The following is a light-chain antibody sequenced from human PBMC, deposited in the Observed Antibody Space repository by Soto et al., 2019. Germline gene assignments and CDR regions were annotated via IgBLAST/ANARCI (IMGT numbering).Light chain of an antibody. CDR2: DVS. J-gene: IGLJ1*01. CDR1: SSDVGGYNC. CDR3: CSYAGSYTYV. Sequence: QSVLTQPRSVSGSPGQSVTISCTGTSSDVGGYNCVSWYQQHPGKAPKLMIYDVSKRPSGVPDRFSGSKSGNTASLTISGLQAEDEADYYCCSYAGSYTYVFGTGTQLTVL. V-gene: IGLV2-11*01.